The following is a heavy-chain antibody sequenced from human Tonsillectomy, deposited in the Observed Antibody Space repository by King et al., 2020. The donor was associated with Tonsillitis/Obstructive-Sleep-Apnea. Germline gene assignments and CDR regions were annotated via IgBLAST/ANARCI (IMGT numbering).Heavy chain of an antibody. J-gene: IGHJ4*02. D-gene: IGHD4-11*01. CDR1: EFTFRSYS. V-gene: IGHV3-21*01. CDR3: ARDSTVTQYDY. CDR2: ISSDSSYI. Sequence: EMQLVESGGGLVKPGGSLRLSCAASEFTFRSYSMIWVRQAPGKGLEWVSSISSDSSYIYYADSVKGRFTISRDNAKSSLYLQMNSLRAEDTAVYYCARDSTVTQYDYWGQGTLVTVSS.